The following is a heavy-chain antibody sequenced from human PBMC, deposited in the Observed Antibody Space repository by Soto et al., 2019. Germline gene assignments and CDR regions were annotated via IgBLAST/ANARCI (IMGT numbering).Heavy chain of an antibody. CDR3: ARVSIVGATGLDY. J-gene: IGHJ4*02. CDR2: IYYSGST. V-gene: IGHV4-59*01. Sequence: SETLSLTCTVSGGSISSYYWSWIRQPPGKGLEWIGYIYYSGSTNYNPSLKSRVTISVDTSKNQFSLKLSSVTAADTAVYYCARVSIVGATGLDYWGQGTLVTGSS. D-gene: IGHD1-26*01. CDR1: GGSISSYY.